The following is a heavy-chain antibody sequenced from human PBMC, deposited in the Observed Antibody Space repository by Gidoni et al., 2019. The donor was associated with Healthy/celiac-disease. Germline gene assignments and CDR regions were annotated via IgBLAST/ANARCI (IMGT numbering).Heavy chain of an antibody. V-gene: IGHV4-34*01. CDR2: INHSGST. CDR1: GGSFSGYY. Sequence: QVQLQQWGAGLLKPSETLSLTCAVYGGSFSGYYWSWIRQPPGKGLEWIGEINHSGSTNYNPSLKSRVTISVDTSKNQFSLKLSSVTAADTAVYYCARYRGIRSIDYWGQGTLVTVSS. CDR3: ARYRGIRSIDY. J-gene: IGHJ4*02. D-gene: IGHD3-16*01.